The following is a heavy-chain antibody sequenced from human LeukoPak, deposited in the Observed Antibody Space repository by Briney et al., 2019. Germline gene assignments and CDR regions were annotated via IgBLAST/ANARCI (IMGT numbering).Heavy chain of an antibody. CDR2: IWYDGSNK. CDR1: GFTFSSYG. J-gene: IGHJ4*02. Sequence: GGSLRLSCAASGFTFSSYGMHWVRQAPGKGLEWVAVIWYDGSNKYYADSVKGRFTISRDNSKNTLYLQMNSLRAEDTAVYYCARAISGGYSSMFDYWRQGTLVTVSS. D-gene: IGHD3-22*01. CDR3: ARAISGGYSSMFDY. V-gene: IGHV3-33*01.